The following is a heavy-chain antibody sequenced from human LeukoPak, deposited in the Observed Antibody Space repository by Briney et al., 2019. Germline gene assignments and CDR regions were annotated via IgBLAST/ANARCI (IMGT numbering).Heavy chain of an antibody. CDR3: AKSLPRYYYYGMDV. V-gene: IGHV3-23*01. Sequence: GGSLRLSCAASGFTFSSYAMSWVRQAPGKGLEWVSAISGSGGSTYYADSVKGRFTISRDNSKNTLYLQMNSLRAEETAVYYCAKSLPRYYYYGMDVWGQGTTVTVSS. J-gene: IGHJ6*02. CDR1: GFTFSSYA. CDR2: ISGSGGST.